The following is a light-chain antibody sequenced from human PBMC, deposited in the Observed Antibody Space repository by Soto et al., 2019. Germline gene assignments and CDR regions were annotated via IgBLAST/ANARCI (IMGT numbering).Light chain of an antibody. CDR3: QQLNSYLALT. CDR1: QGISSY. J-gene: IGKJ4*01. CDR2: AAS. Sequence: DIQLTQSPSFLSASVGDRVTITCRASQGISSYLAWYQQKPGKAPKLLIYAASTLQSGVPSRFSGSGSGTEFTLTISSLQPEDFATYYCQQLNSYLALTFGGGIKVEIK. V-gene: IGKV1-9*01.